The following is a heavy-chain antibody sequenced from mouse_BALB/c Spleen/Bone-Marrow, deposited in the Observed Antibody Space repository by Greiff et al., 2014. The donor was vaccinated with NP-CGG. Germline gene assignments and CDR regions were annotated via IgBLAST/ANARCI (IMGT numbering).Heavy chain of an antibody. D-gene: IGHD3-1*01. CDR3: TRSGYVMDY. V-gene: IGHV1S22*01. CDR2: IYPGTGSI. CDR1: GYTFTSYW. Sequence: GSELVRPGASVRLSCKASGYTFTSYWMHWVKQRPGQGLEWLGNIYPGTGSINYDEKFKSKATLTVDTSSSTAYMQLSSLTSEDSAVYYCTRSGYVMDYWGQGTSVTVSS. J-gene: IGHJ4*01.